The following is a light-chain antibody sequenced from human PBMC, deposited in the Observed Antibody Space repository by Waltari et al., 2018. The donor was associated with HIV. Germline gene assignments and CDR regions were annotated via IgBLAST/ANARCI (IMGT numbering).Light chain of an antibody. CDR1: RSDFGRSHL. Sequence: QSALTPPASVSGSPGQSLTISCPGSRSDFGRSHLVSWYQQHPGKAPKLMIYEGSKRPSGVSNRFSGSKSGNTASLTISGLQAEDEADYYCCSYAGSSTVVFGGGTKLTVL. V-gene: IGLV2-23*01. CDR3: CSYAGSSTVV. CDR2: EGS. J-gene: IGLJ2*01.